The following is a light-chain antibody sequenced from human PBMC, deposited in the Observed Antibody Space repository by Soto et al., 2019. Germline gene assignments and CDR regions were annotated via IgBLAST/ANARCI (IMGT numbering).Light chain of an antibody. CDR1: QGISSY. J-gene: IGKJ2*01. CDR3: QQYGRFLT. V-gene: IGKV1-9*01. Sequence: DIQLTQSPSFLSASVGDRVTITCRASQGISSYLAWYQQKPGKAPKILIYAASTLQSGVPSRFSGSGSGTEFTLAISSLQPDDFATYYCQQYGRFLTFGQGTKLEIK. CDR2: AAS.